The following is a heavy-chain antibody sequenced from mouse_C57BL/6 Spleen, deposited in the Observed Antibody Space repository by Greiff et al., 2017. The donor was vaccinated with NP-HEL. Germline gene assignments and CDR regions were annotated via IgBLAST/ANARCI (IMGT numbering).Heavy chain of an antibody. J-gene: IGHJ2*01. D-gene: IGHD1-1*01. V-gene: IGHV1-85*01. CDR1: GYTFTSYD. Sequence: QVQLKESGPELVKPGASVKLSCKASGYTFTSYDINWVKQRPGQGLEWIGWIYPRDGSTKYNEKFKGKATLTVDTSSSTAYMELHSLTSEDSAVYFCARPPTVVAGDYFDYWGQGTTLTVSS. CDR3: ARPPTVVAGDYFDY. CDR2: IYPRDGST.